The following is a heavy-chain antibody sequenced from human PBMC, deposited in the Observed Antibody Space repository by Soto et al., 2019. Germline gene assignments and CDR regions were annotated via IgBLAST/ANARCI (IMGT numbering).Heavy chain of an antibody. D-gene: IGHD5-12*01. J-gene: IGHJ4*02. V-gene: IGHV1-3*04. CDR1: GYVFTSYA. CDR3: ASVPAGGYEYVY. CDR2: INTGNGNT. Sequence: ASVKVSCEASGYVFTSYALHWVRQAPGQRLEWMGWINTGNGNTKSSQNFQGRVTITRDTSATTVYMELRSLRYEDTAVYYCASVPAGGYEYVYWGQGTLVTVSS.